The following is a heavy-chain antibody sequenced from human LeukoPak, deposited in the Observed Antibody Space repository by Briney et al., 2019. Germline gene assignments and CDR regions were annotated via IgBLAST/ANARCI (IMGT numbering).Heavy chain of an antibody. Sequence: ASVKLSCKASGYTFTSYGFSWVRQAPGRGLEWMGWISAYNGDTNYAQKLQGRVTMTTDTSTSTAYMELRSLRSDDTAVYYCARDSVAMSTIRDFGYWGQGTLVTVSS. D-gene: IGHD5-24*01. CDR3: ARDSVAMSTIRDFGY. CDR1: GYTFTSYG. CDR2: ISAYNGDT. J-gene: IGHJ4*02. V-gene: IGHV1-18*01.